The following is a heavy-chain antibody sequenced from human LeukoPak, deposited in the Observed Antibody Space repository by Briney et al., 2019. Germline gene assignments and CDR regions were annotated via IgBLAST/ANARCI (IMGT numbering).Heavy chain of an antibody. CDR2: INPNSGGT. CDR3: ARWGLEYSSSSDDFDY. Sequence: ASVKVSCKASGYTFTGYYMHWVRQAPGQGLEWMGWINPNSGGTKYAQKFQGRVTMTRDTSISTAYMELSRLRSDDTAVYYCARWGLEYSSSSDDFDYWGQGTLVTVSS. V-gene: IGHV1-2*02. CDR1: GYTFTGYY. J-gene: IGHJ4*02. D-gene: IGHD6-6*01.